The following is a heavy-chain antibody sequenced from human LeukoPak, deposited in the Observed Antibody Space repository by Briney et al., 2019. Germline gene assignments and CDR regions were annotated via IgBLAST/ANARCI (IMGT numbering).Heavy chain of an antibody. Sequence: ASVKVSCKASGYTFTSCYMHWVRQAPGQGLEWMGIINPRGASTTYEQKFQGRLTMTRDTSTSTVYMELSSLRSEDTAVYYCATWGSSSSPLPSMDVWGQGTTVTVSS. CDR1: GYTFTSCY. CDR2: INPRGAST. J-gene: IGHJ6*02. V-gene: IGHV1-46*01. CDR3: ATWGSSSSPLPSMDV. D-gene: IGHD6-13*01.